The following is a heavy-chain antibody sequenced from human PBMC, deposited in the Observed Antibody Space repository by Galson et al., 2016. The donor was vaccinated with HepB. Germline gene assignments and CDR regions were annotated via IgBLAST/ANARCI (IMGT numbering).Heavy chain of an antibody. CDR1: GFTFSSYA. J-gene: IGHJ4*02. Sequence: SLRLSCAASGFTFSSYAMSWVRQAPGKGLEWVSGISGSGGDINYADSVKGRFTLSRDNSKNMLHLQMNSLRAEDTAVYYCAEDSRLRFLEWLSSYYFDSWGQGTLVTVSS. CDR2: ISGSGGDI. CDR3: AEDSRLRFLEWLSSYYFDS. D-gene: IGHD3-3*01. V-gene: IGHV3-23*01.